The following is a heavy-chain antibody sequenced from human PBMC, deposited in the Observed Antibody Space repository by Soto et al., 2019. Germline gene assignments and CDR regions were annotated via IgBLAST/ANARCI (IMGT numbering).Heavy chain of an antibody. CDR1: GDTLSTYY. CDR3: ARGVGYSDSSGDPFDY. D-gene: IGHD3-22*01. CDR2: INPRSGKT. Sequence: VQLVQSGAEVKRPGASVKISCKASGDTLSTYYMHWARQAPGQGLEWMGIINPRSGKTNYPQKSQGRGTMTRDTSTTTVYMELSTLRSEDTTKYYCARGVGYSDSSGDPFDYWGQGTLVTVSS. J-gene: IGHJ4*02. V-gene: IGHV1-46*03.